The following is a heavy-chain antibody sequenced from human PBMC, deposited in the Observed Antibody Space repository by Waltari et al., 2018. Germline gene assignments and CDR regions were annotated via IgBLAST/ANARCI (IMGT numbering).Heavy chain of an antibody. D-gene: IGHD3-10*01. CDR2: IYTSGST. CDR1: GGSISSVSYY. CDR3: ASTLLWFGELPYY. V-gene: IGHV4-61*02. J-gene: IGHJ4*02. Sequence: QVQLQESGPGLVTPSQTLSLTCTVTGGSISSVSYYWTWLRQPAGKGLEWIGRIYTSGSTTYNPSLKSRVTISVDTSKNQFSLKLSSVTAADTAVYYCASTLLWFGELPYYWGQGTLVTVSS.